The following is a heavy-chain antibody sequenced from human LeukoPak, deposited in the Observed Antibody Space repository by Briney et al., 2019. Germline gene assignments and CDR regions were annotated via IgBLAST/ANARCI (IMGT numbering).Heavy chain of an antibody. CDR3: ARAPVYYDETRGYLKISNWYFDL. V-gene: IGHV3-48*04. CDR2: ISSSSRTI. Sequence: GGSLRLSGAASGFTFSSYSMNWVRQAPGKGLEWVSYISSSSRTIYYADSVKGRFTISRDNPKNSLYLQMNSLRAEDTAVYYCARAPVYYDETRGYLKISNWYFDLWGRGTLVTVSS. CDR1: GFTFSSYS. J-gene: IGHJ2*01. D-gene: IGHD3-22*01.